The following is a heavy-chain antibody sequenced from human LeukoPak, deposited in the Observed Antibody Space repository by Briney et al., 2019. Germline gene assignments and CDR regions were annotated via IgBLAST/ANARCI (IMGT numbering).Heavy chain of an antibody. Sequence: RGSLRLSCAAPGFTFSKYWMLWVRQAPGKGLESVSRINTDGTVTTDADSVKGRFTVSRDNADNTMFLQMNSVSDEDTAVYYCATKQWLAPPPDSWGQGTPVTVSS. D-gene: IGHD6-19*01. CDR2: INTDGTVT. CDR1: GFTFSKYW. CDR3: ATKQWLAPPPDS. V-gene: IGHV3-74*01. J-gene: IGHJ4*02.